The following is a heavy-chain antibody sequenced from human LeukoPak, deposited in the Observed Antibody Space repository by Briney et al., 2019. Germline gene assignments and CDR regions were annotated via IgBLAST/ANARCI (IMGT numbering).Heavy chain of an antibody. Sequence: ASVKVSCKASGYTFTTYGISWVRQAPGQGLEWMGWVSAYNGNTNYAQKLQGRVTMTTDTSTSTAYMELRSLRSDDTAVYYCARGREACSSTSCHSPQKWFDPWGQGTLVTVSS. J-gene: IGHJ5*02. D-gene: IGHD2-2*02. V-gene: IGHV1-18*01. CDR2: VSAYNGNT. CDR1: GYTFTTYG. CDR3: ARGREACSSTSCHSPQKWFDP.